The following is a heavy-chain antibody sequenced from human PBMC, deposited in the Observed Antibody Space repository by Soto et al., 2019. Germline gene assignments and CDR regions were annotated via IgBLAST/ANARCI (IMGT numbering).Heavy chain of an antibody. CDR3: ARQLGGRLLWDY. J-gene: IGHJ4*02. Sequence: SETLSLTCTVSGGSISSYYWSWIRQPPGKGLEWIGYIYYSGSTNCNPSLESRVTISVDTSKNQFSLKLTSVTAADTAVYYCARQLGGRLLWDYWGQGTLVTVSS. CDR1: GGSISSYY. V-gene: IGHV4-59*01. D-gene: IGHD2-15*01. CDR2: IYYSGST.